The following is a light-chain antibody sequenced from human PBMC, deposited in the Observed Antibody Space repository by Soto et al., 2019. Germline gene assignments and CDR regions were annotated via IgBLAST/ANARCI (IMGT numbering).Light chain of an antibody. CDR1: SGHSSYA. J-gene: IGLJ2*01. Sequence: QHVLTQSPSASASLGASVKLTCTLSSGHSSYAIAWHQQQPEKGPRYLMKLSSDGSHSKGDGIPDRFSGSSSGAERYLTISSLQSEDEADYYCQTWDTGARVVFGGGTKLTVL. CDR2: LSSDGSH. V-gene: IGLV4-69*01. CDR3: QTWDTGARVV.